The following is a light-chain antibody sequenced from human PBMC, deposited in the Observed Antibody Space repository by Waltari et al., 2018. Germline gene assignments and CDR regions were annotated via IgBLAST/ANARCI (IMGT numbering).Light chain of an antibody. CDR1: ESVICSY. CDR3: QQYGSSPLT. Sequence: CRASESVICSYLARYQQKPGQAPRLLIYGASSRATGIPDRFSGSGSGTDFTLTISRLEPEDFAVYYCQQYGSSPLTFGGGTKVEIK. V-gene: IGKV3-20*01. CDR2: GAS. J-gene: IGKJ4*01.